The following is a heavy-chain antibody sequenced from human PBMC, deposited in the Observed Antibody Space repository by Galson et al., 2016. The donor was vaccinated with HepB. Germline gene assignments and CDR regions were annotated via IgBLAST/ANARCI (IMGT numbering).Heavy chain of an antibody. V-gene: IGHV3-30*18. CDR2: ISSDGRNV. CDR3: AKDLRAVRGITSATLDS. Sequence: SLRLSCAASGFTFSNYGMHWVRQAPGKGLEWVTLISSDGRNVYYVDAVKGRFSISRDDSKNTLFLQMHSLRPEDTAIYYCAKDLRAVRGITSATLDSWGQGALVTVSS. CDR1: GFTFSNYG. D-gene: IGHD6-25*01. J-gene: IGHJ4*02.